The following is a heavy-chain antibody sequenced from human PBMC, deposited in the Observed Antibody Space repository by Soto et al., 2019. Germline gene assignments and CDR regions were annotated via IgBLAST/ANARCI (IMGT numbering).Heavy chain of an antibody. V-gene: IGHV3-23*01. CDR3: AKDALRAGSNWFDY. D-gene: IGHD6-13*01. Sequence: EVQLLESGGGLVQPGGSLRLSCAASGFTFSSYAMSWVRQAPGKGLEWVSAIASGGSTYYADSVKGRFTISRDNSRNTLNLQMNSLRAEDTAVYYCAKDALRAGSNWFDYWGQGTLVTVSS. J-gene: IGHJ4*02. CDR1: GFTFSSYA. CDR2: IASGGST.